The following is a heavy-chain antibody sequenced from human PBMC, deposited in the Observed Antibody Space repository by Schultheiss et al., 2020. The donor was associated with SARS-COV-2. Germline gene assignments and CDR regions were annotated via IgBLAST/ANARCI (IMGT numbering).Heavy chain of an antibody. Sequence: ASVKVSCKASGYTFTSYDINWVRQAPGQGLEWMGGIIPIFGTANYAQKFQGRVTMTRNTSISTAYMELSSLRSEDTAVYYCARGGRVVVVAATPGTEWGYYYYGMDVWGQGTTVTVSS. CDR3: ARGGRVVVVAATPGTEWGYYYYGMDV. D-gene: IGHD2-15*01. V-gene: IGHV1-8*01. CDR1: GYTFTSYD. J-gene: IGHJ6*02. CDR2: IIPIFGTA.